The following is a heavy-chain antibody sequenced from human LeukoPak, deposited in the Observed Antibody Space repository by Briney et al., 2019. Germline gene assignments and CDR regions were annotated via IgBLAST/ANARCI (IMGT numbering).Heavy chain of an antibody. CDR3: ARSQYDISGLFQY. J-gene: IGHJ4*02. CDR1: GFNFSSYE. Sequence: GGSLGLSCAASGFNFSSYEMSWVRQAPGKGLEWVSYISTSGSTIYYADSVKGRFTISRANAKNSLYLQMNSLRAEDTAVYYCARSQYDISGLFQYWGQGTLVTVSS. CDR2: ISTSGSTI. D-gene: IGHD3-22*01. V-gene: IGHV3-48*03.